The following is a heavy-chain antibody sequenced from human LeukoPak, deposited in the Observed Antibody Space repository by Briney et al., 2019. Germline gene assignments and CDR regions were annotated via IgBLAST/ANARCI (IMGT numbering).Heavy chain of an antibody. CDR1: GYTFTSYD. Sequence: ASVKVSCKASGYTFTSYDINWVRQATGQGLEWMGWMNPNSGNTGYAQKFQGRVTITRNTSISTAYMELSSLRSEDTAVYYCARGGRPMVRGVIGYNWFDPWGQGTLVTVSS. CDR3: ARGGRPMVRGVIGYNWFDP. CDR2: MNPNSGNT. J-gene: IGHJ5*02. D-gene: IGHD3-10*01. V-gene: IGHV1-8*03.